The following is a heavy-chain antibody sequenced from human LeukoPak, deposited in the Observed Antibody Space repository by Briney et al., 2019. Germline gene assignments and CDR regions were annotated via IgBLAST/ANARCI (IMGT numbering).Heavy chain of an antibody. Sequence: PGGSLRLSCAASGFTFSSYAMRWVRQAPGKGLEWVSVISGSADNTYYADSVKGRFTISRDNSKNTLYLQMNSLRAEDTAVYYCAKSQGPRPNWFDPWGQGTLVTVSS. CDR2: ISGSADNT. J-gene: IGHJ5*02. V-gene: IGHV3-23*01. CDR1: GFTFSSYA. CDR3: AKSQGPRPNWFDP.